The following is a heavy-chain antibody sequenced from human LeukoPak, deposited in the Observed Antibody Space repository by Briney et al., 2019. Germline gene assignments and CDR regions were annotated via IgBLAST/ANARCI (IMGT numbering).Heavy chain of an antibody. CDR3: AREGRNCSGGSCPYYFDY. D-gene: IGHD2-15*01. V-gene: IGHV3-53*04. CDR2: IYSGGST. J-gene: IGHJ4*02. CDR1: GFTVSSNY. Sequence: GGSLRLSCAASGFTVSSNYMSWVRQAPGKGLEWVSVIYSGGSTYYADSVKGRFAISRHNSKNTLYLQMNSLRAEDTAVYYCAREGRNCSGGSCPYYFDYWGQGTLVTVSS.